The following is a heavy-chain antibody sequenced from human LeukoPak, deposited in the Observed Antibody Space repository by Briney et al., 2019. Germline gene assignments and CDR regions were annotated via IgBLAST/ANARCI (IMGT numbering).Heavy chain of an antibody. CDR1: GFTFSSYA. V-gene: IGHV3-30*04. CDR2: ISYDGSNK. Sequence: PGRSLRLSCAASGFTFSSYAMHWVRQAPGKGLEWVAVISYDGSNKYYADSVKGRFTISRDNSKNTLYLQMNSLRAEDTAVYYCAKDPDFYYYYGMDVWGQGTTVTASS. CDR3: AKDPDFYYYYGMDV. J-gene: IGHJ6*02. D-gene: IGHD1-14*01.